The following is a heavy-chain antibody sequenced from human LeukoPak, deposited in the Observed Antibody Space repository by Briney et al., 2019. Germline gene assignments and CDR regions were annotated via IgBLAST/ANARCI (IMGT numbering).Heavy chain of an antibody. V-gene: IGHV4-59*01. D-gene: IGHD1-26*01. Sequence: SETLSLTCTVSGGSITSYYWSWIRQPPGKGLEWIGCIYYSGTTNYNPSLKSRVTISVGTSKNQFSLKLSSVTAADTAVYYCARVRDGSSFSAFDMWGQGTMVTVSS. CDR2: IYYSGTT. J-gene: IGHJ3*02. CDR3: ARVRDGSSFSAFDM. CDR1: GGSITSYY.